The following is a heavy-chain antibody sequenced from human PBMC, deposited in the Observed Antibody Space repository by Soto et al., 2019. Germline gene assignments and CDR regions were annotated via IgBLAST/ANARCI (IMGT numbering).Heavy chain of an antibody. CDR2: ISAYNGNT. CDR1: GYTFTIYG. V-gene: IGHV1-18*01. CDR3: ARDFFYYVDYTAWGFVY. J-gene: IGHJ4*02. Sequence: ASVKVSCKASGYTFTIYGISWVLQAPGQGLEWMGWISAYNGNTNYAQKLQGRVTMTTDTSTSTAYMELRSLRSDDTAVYYCARDFFYYVDYTAWGFVYSCQGTLVSVFS. D-gene: IGHD4-17*01.